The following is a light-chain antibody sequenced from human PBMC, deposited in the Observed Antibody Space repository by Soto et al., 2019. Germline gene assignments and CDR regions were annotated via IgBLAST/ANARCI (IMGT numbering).Light chain of an antibody. CDR3: HKYNSLPPT. CDR1: QPIMND. Sequence: DFQLAQSPSSLSPSVGDRVTITCPASQPIMNDLAWYQQKPGKPPRLLIAAASTLQSGVPSRFTASGFGTEFTLTISSLQPEDAASYYCHKYNSLPPTFGGGTKVDIK. J-gene: IGKJ4*01. CDR2: AAS. V-gene: IGKV1-27*01.